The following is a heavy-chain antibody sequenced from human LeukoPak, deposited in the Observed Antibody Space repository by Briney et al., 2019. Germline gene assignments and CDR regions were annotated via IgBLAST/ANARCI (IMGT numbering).Heavy chain of an antibody. J-gene: IGHJ4*02. V-gene: IGHV3-74*01. Sequence: GGSLRLSCAASGFTFSSAWMHWFRQTPGKGLVWVSRIKSDGTTNYADSVKGRFTISRDNAKNTLYLQMNNLRAEDTAVYYCARDGSYKFDYWGQGTLVTVSS. CDR3: ARDGSYKFDY. D-gene: IGHD1-26*01. CDR1: GFTFSSAW. CDR2: IKSDGTT.